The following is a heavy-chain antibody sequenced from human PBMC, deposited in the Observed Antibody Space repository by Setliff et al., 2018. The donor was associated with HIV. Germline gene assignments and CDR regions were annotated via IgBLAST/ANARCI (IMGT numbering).Heavy chain of an antibody. CDR2: IKSQSDGGTI. Sequence: GSLRLSCAASGFTFRNAWMSWVRQAPGKGLEWVGRIKSQSDGGTIDYAAPVKGRFTISRDDSKNTLYLEINSLEAEDTAMYYCVTDGGYCDSGASYSDDAFDIWGQGTMVTVSS. J-gene: IGHJ3*02. CDR1: GFTFRNAW. V-gene: IGHV3-15*01. D-gene: IGHD2-8*01. CDR3: VTDGGYCDSGASYSDDAFDI.